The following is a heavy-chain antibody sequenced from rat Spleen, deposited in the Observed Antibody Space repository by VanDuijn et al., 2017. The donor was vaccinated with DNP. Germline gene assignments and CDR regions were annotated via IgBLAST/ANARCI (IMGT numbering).Heavy chain of an antibody. D-gene: IGHD4-1*01. V-gene: IGHV5-22*01. CDR2: ISYEGSST. CDR1: GFTFDNYW. J-gene: IGHJ2*01. CDR3: ARHHGGYFDY. Sequence: EVQLVETGGGLVQPGRSLKLSCVASGFTFDNYWMTWIRQVPGKGLEWVASISYEGSSTYYRDSVKGRFTISRDNAKSTLYLQMDSLRSEDTATYYWARHHGGYFDYWGQGVIVTVCS.